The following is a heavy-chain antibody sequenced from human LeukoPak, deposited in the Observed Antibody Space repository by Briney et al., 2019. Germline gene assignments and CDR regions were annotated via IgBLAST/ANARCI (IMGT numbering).Heavy chain of an antibody. CDR2: IDWDDDK. Sequence: SGPALVKPTQTLTLTCTFSGFSLSTSGMCMSWIRQPPGKALEWLARIDWDDDKYYSTSLKTRLTISKDTSKNQVVLTMTNMDPVDTATYFCARISLTGYGDYYFDYWGQGTLVTVSS. D-gene: IGHD4-17*01. CDR3: ARISLTGYGDYYFDY. CDR1: GFSLSTSGMC. V-gene: IGHV2-70*11. J-gene: IGHJ4*02.